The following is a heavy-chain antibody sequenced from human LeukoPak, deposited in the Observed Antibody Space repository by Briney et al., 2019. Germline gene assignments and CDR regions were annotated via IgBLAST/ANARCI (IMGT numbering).Heavy chain of an antibody. Sequence: GGSLRLSCAASGFTFSSYDMHWVRQATGKGLEWVSAIGTAGDTYYPGSVKGRFTISRENAKNSLYLQMNSLRAGDTAVYYCARAKGAYCSSTSCYVDAFDIWGQGTMVTVSS. V-gene: IGHV3-13*01. D-gene: IGHD2-2*01. CDR2: IGTAGDT. CDR1: GFTFSSYD. CDR3: ARAKGAYCSSTSCYVDAFDI. J-gene: IGHJ3*02.